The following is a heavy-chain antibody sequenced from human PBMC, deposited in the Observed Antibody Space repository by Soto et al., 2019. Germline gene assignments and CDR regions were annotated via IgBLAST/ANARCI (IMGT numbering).Heavy chain of an antibody. CDR3: ARPPFDSSGYYPN. CDR1: GGAFSANY. CDR2: ISYDGSDK. D-gene: IGHD3-22*01. J-gene: IGHJ4*02. V-gene: IGHV3-30*04. Sequence: LSLTCGISGGAFSANYWSWIRQAPGKGLEWVAAISYDGSDKNYADSVKGRFTISGDNSKDMLYLQMDSLRPDDTAVYYCARPPFDSSGYYPNWGQGTLVTVSS.